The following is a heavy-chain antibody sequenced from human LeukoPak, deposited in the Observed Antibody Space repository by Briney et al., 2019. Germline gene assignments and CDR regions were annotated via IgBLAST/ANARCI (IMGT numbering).Heavy chain of an antibody. CDR3: AHRRAVSGFLEWLFDAFDI. V-gene: IGHV2-5*02. Sequence: SGPTLVNPTQTLTLTCTFSGFSLSTRGVGVGWIRQPPGKALEWLSLIYWDDDKRYSPSLKSRLTITKDTSKNQVVLTMTNMDPVDTATYYCAHRRAVSGFLEWLFDAFDIWGQGTMVTVPS. CDR2: IYWDDDK. CDR1: GFSLSTRGVG. D-gene: IGHD3-3*01. J-gene: IGHJ3*02.